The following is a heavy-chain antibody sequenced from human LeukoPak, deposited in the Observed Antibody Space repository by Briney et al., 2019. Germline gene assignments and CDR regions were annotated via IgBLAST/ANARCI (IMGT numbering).Heavy chain of an antibody. CDR2: ISDSGGTT. CDR3: AKDAQSTTVATFDY. V-gene: IGHV3-23*01. Sequence: PGGSLRLSCAASGFTFSSYAMNCVRQAPGKGLEWVSSISDSGGTTFYADSVKGRFTISRDSSKKTLYLQMNSLRAEDTAVYYCAKDAQSTTVATFDYWGQGTLVTVSS. J-gene: IGHJ4*02. D-gene: IGHD5-12*01. CDR1: GFTFSSYA.